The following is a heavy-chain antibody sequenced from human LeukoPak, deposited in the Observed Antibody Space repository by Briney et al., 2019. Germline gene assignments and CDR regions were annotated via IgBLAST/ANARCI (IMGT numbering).Heavy chain of an antibody. CDR3: ARDLGVRGSGSDY. CDR2: IYTSGST. V-gene: IGHV4-61*02. D-gene: IGHD3-10*01. Sequence: PSETLSLTCTVSGGSISSGSYYWSWIRQPAGKGLEWIGRIYTSGSTNYNPSLKSRVTISVDTSKNQFSLKLSSVTAADTAVYYCARDLGVRGSGSDYWGQGTLVTISS. CDR1: GGSISSGSYY. J-gene: IGHJ4*02.